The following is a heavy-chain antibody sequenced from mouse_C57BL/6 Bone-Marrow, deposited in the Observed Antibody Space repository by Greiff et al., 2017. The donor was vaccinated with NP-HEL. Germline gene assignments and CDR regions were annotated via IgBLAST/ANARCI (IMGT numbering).Heavy chain of an antibody. CDR2: IYPRSGNT. V-gene: IGHV1-81*01. D-gene: IGHD1-1*01. CDR1: GYTFTSYG. J-gene: IGHJ2*01. Sequence: QVQLQQSGAELARPGASVKLSCKASGYTFTSYGISWVKQRTGQGLAWIGEIYPRSGNTYYNEKFKGKATLTADKSSSTTYMELRRLTSRDSEVYIWARWGSVVLRYFDYWGQGTTLTVSS. CDR3: ARWGSVVLRYFDY.